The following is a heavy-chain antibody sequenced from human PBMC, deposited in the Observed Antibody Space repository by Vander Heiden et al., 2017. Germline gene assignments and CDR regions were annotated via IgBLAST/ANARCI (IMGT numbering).Heavy chain of an antibody. D-gene: IGHD1-26*01. CDR3: ARAEFEGATSQGPDY. CDR1: GGSFSSYA. CDR2: IIPIFGTA. J-gene: IGHJ4*02. V-gene: IGHV1-69*06. Sequence: QVQLVQSGAEVKKPGSSVKVSCKASGGSFSSYAISWVRQAPGQGVEWRGGIIPIFGTANYAQKFQGRGTITADKSTSTAYMELSSPRSEDTAVYYCARAEFEGATSQGPDYWGQGTLVTVSS.